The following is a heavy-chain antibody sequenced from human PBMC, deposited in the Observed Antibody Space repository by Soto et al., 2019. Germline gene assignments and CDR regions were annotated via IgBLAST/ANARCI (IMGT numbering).Heavy chain of an antibody. CDR2: IKRKTDGGTT. J-gene: IGHJ6*02. Sequence: GGSLRLSCAASGFTFSNAWMSWVRQAPGKGLEWVGRIKRKTDGGTTDYAAPVKGRFTISRDDSKNTLYLQMNSLKTEDTAVYYCARNGYSYGYGSRGYYYGMDVWGQGTTVTVSS. V-gene: IGHV3-15*01. D-gene: IGHD5-18*01. CDR1: GFTFSNAW. CDR3: ARNGYSYGYGSRGYYYGMDV.